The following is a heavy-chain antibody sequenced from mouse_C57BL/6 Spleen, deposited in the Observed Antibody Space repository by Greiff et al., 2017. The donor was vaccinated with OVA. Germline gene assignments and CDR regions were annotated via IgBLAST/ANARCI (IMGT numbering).Heavy chain of an antibody. Sequence: VQLQQSGAELVKPGASVKISCKASGYAFSSYWMNWVKQRPGKGLEWIGQIYPGDGDTNYNGKFQGKATLTADKSSSTAYMQLSSLTSEDSAVYFCSRSVQLRPLDYWGQGTTLTVSS. CDR2: IYPGDGDT. J-gene: IGHJ2*01. D-gene: IGHD3-2*02. V-gene: IGHV1-80*01. CDR1: GYAFSSYW. CDR3: SRSVQLRPLDY.